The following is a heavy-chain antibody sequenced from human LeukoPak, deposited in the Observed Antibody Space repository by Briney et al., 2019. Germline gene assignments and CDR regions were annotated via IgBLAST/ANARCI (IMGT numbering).Heavy chain of an antibody. Sequence: SETLSLTCTVSGGSINNYYWSWIRQPPGKGLEWLGYIYYSGSTNYNPSLKSRVTISVDTSKNQFSLKLSPVTAADTAVYYCAREVDYDYVWGSYRPFHAFDIWGQGTMVTVSS. CDR2: IYYSGST. J-gene: IGHJ3*02. V-gene: IGHV4-59*01. D-gene: IGHD3-16*02. CDR1: GGSINNYY. CDR3: AREVDYDYVWGSYRPFHAFDI.